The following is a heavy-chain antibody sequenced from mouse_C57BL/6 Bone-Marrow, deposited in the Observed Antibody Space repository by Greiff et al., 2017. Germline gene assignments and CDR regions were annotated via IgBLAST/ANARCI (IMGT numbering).Heavy chain of an antibody. CDR3: ARWLLYYYAMDY. Sequence: QVQLQQPGAELVRPGTSVKLSCKASGYTFTSYWMHWVKQRPGQGLEWIGVIDPSDSYTNYNQKFKGKATLTVDTSSSTAYMQLSSLTSEDSAVYYCARWLLYYYAMDYWGQGTSVTVSA. J-gene: IGHJ4*01. V-gene: IGHV1-59*01. CDR1: GYTFTSYW. D-gene: IGHD2-3*01. CDR2: IDPSDSYT.